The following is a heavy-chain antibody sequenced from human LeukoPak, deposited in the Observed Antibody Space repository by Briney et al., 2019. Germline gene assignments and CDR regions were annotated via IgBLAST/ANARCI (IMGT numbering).Heavy chain of an antibody. CDR3: ARQAQDGTDNYFDP. CDR1: GGSISGHY. CDR2: IWASGIT. J-gene: IGHJ5*02. D-gene: IGHD1-14*01. V-gene: IGHV4-4*09. Sequence: SETLSLTCTVSGGSISGHYWSWIRQSPGRGLEWIGNIWASGITKYNPSLNSRVTILIDTSKSQVYLKVRSMTAADTAVYYCARQAQDGTDNYFDPWGQGTLVTVSS.